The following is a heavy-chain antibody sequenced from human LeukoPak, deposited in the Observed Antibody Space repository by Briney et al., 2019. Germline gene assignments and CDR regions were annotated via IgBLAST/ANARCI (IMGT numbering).Heavy chain of an antibody. D-gene: IGHD1-26*01. CDR2: ISGSGGST. J-gene: IGHJ4*01. CDR3: SKGLQWELPFDY. Sequence: PGGSLRLSCAASGFTFSSYAMSWVRQAPGKGLEWVSSISGSGGSTYYADSVKGRFTISRDNSKDTLYVQMNSLRAEDTAVYSCSKGLQWELPFDYWGHGTLVTGSS. CDR1: GFTFSSYA. V-gene: IGHV3-23*01.